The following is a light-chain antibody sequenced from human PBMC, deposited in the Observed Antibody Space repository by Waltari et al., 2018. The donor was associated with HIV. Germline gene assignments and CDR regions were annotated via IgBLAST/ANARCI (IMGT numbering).Light chain of an antibody. CDR3: ASWDDGLSGHV. J-gene: IGLJ1*01. CDR2: RNN. CDR1: PSHIGRNY. V-gene: IGLV1-47*01. Sequence: QSVLTQPLSASETPGRSLNISCSGDPSHIGRNYVFWSQQVAGLSPRLLIYRNNQRPSGVSDRFSGSRSGTSASLVISGLRAEDEAQYYCASWDDGLSGHVFGGGT.